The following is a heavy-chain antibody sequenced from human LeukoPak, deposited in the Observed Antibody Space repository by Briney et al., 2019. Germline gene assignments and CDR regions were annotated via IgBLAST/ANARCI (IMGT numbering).Heavy chain of an antibody. D-gene: IGHD3-22*01. J-gene: IGHJ4*02. CDR3: ARGTGTYYDSSGYGY. CDR2: IIAYNGNT. CDR1: GYTFNSYG. V-gene: IGHV1-18*01. Sequence: ATVKVSCKASGYTFNSYGIRWVRQAPGPGREGMGWIIAYNGNTNYPQKLQGRATMTTDPSTSTAYRELRSLRSADTAVYDCARGTGTYYDSSGYGYWGQGTLVTVSS.